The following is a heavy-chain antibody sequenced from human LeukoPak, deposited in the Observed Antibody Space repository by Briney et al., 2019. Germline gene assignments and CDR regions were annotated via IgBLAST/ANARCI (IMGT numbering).Heavy chain of an antibody. D-gene: IGHD3-10*01. CDR3: ARGGYYGGSGTYGFFDY. CDR1: GYKFISYA. J-gene: IGHJ4*02. CDR2: INTETGKP. V-gene: IGHV7-4-1*02. Sequence: ASVNVSCKGSGYKFISYAMNWVRQAPGQGPEWMGWINTETGKPTYARGFTGQYVFSVDTSVTTAYLHLSSLRTDDTAIYYCARGGYYGGSGTYGFFDYWGQGSLVTVSS.